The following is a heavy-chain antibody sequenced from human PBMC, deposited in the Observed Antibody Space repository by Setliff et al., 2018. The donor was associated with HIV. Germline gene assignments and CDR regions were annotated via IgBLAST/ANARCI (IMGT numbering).Heavy chain of an antibody. CDR3: ARHDSRGPRSAFDL. Sequence: LSLTCTVSGGSISSSSYYWGWIRQPPGKGLEWLGTIYYSGSTYYNPSLKSRVTLSVDTSKNQFSLKLSSLTAADTAVYYCARHDSRGPRSAFDLWGRGTMVTVSS. J-gene: IGHJ3*01. CDR2: IYYSGST. CDR1: GGSISSSSYY. D-gene: IGHD2-21*01. V-gene: IGHV4-39*01.